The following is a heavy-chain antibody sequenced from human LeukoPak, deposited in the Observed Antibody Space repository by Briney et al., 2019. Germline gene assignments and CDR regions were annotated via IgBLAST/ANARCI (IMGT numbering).Heavy chain of an antibody. Sequence: GGSLRLSCAASGFTFSSSSISWVRQAPGKGLEWVSAITDAVGSTHYADSVKGRFTISRDNSENTLNLQMNSLRAEDTATYYCAKARAGDITAAFNYWGQGTLVTVSS. V-gene: IGHV3-23*01. D-gene: IGHD6-13*01. CDR3: AKARAGDITAAFNY. CDR1: GFTFSSSS. CDR2: ITDAVGST. J-gene: IGHJ4*02.